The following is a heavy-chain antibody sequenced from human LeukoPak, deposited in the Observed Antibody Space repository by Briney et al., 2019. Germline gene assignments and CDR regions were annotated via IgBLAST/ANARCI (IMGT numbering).Heavy chain of an antibody. CDR1: GFTFSRYA. V-gene: IGHV3-23*01. D-gene: IGHD6-19*01. Sequence: GGSLRLSCEASGFTFSRYAVSWVRQDPGKGLEWVSAISGSGGSTYYADSVKGRFTISRDSSKNTLYLQMNSLRAEDTAVYYCAKSQSGWYSFDYWGQGALVTVSS. J-gene: IGHJ4*02. CDR2: ISGSGGST. CDR3: AKSQSGWYSFDY.